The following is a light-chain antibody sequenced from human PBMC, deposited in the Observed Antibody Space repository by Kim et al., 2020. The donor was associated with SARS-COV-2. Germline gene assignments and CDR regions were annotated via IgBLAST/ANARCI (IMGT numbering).Light chain of an antibody. V-gene: IGKV3-15*01. Sequence: PAERPTLHCRASQRISSSLAWYQQKPGQAPRVLIYGASARATGIPARFSGSGSGTEFTLPISTLQSEDFAVYYCQQYAYWRAFGQGTRLEIK. CDR3: QQYAYWRA. CDR1: QRISSS. J-gene: IGKJ5*01. CDR2: GAS.